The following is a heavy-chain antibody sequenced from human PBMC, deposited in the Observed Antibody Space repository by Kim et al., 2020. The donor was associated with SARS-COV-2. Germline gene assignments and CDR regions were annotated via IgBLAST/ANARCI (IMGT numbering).Heavy chain of an antibody. J-gene: IGHJ6*02. CDR2: IYYSGST. D-gene: IGHD6-6*01. CDR3: ARDEYSSSSGGGMDV. CDR1: VGSISSGDYY. Sequence: SETLSLTCTVSVGSISSGDYYWSWIRQPPGKGLEWIGYIYYSGSTYYNPSLKSRVTISVDTSKNQFSLKLSSVTAADTAVYYCARDEYSSSSGGGMDVWGQGTTVTVSS. V-gene: IGHV4-30-4*01.